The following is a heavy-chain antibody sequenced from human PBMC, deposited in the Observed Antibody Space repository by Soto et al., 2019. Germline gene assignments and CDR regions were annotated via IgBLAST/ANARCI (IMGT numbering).Heavy chain of an antibody. D-gene: IGHD6-19*01. Sequence: QVQLVESGGGEVQPGRSLRLSCAASGFTFSSYAMHWVRQAPGKGLEWVAVISYDGSNKYYADYVKGRFTISRDNSKNKLYLQMNSLRAEDTVVYYCARAVESSGWTIDYWGQGTLVTVSS. J-gene: IGHJ4*02. CDR1: GFTFSSYA. CDR2: ISYDGSNK. V-gene: IGHV3-30-3*01. CDR3: ARAVESSGWTIDY.